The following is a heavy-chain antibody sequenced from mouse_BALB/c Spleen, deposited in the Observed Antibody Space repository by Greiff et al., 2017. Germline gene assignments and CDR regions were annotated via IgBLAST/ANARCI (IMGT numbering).Heavy chain of an antibody. CDR2: IDPANGNT. CDR1: GFNIKDTY. J-gene: IGHJ3*01. Sequence: VQLQQSGAELVKPGASVKLSCTASGFNIKDTYMHWVKQRPEQGLEWIGRIDPANGNTKYDPKFQGKATITADTSSNTAYLQLSSLTSEDTAVYYCARSLAYDGYYPFAYWGQGTLVTVSA. D-gene: IGHD2-3*01. V-gene: IGHV14-3*02. CDR3: ARSLAYDGYYPFAY.